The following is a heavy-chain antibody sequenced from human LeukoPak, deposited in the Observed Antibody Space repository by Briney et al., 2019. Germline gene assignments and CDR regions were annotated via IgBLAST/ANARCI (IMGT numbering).Heavy chain of an antibody. Sequence: GGSLRLSCAASGFTFSSYGMHWVRQAPGKGREGGAFIRYDGSNKYYADSVKGRSTISRDNSKNTLYLQMNSLRAEDTAVYYCATVNRMHESSTSCPFDYWGQGTLVTVSS. CDR2: IRYDGSNK. V-gene: IGHV3-30*02. CDR1: GFTFSSYG. J-gene: IGHJ4*02. D-gene: IGHD2-2*01. CDR3: ATVNRMHESSTSCPFDY.